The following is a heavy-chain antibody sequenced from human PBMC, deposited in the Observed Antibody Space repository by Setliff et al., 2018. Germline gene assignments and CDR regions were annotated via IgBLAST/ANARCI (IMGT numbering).Heavy chain of an antibody. J-gene: IGHJ4*02. CDR3: VREGGNYFPLDY. D-gene: IGHD1-26*01. CDR1: GFIFSGYW. Sequence: PGESLKISCAASGFIFSGYWMHWVRQAPGKGLMWVSRMHSDDRGITYADSVKGRFTISRDNAKNMLYLQMNSLRAEDTAVYYCVREGGNYFPLDYWGLGTLVTVSS. CDR2: MHSDDRGI. V-gene: IGHV3-74*03.